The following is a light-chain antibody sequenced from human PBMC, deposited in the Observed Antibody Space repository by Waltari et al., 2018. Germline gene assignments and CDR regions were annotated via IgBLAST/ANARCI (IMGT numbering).Light chain of an antibody. V-gene: IGLV2-14*01. CDR3: NSYTSTSTYV. CDR1: THARCAYAH. Sequence: QSALTQPASVSGSPGQSITIPCTGTTHARCAYAHSSWYQQHPGKAPKLIIYKVTYLPSGVSNRFSGSKSGNTASLTISGLQAEDEADYYCNSYTSTSTYVFGTGTKVTVL. CDR2: KVT. J-gene: IGLJ1*01.